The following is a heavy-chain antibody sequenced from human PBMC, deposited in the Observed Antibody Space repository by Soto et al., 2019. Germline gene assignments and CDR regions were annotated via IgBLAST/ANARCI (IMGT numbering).Heavy chain of an antibody. V-gene: IGHV1-18*01. CDR1: GYTFTSYG. CDR2: ISAYNGNT. CDR3: ASFTSVDTAIE. J-gene: IGHJ4*02. D-gene: IGHD5-18*01. Sequence: ASVKVSCKASGYTFTSYGISWVRQAPGQGLEWMGWISAYNGNTNYAQKFQGRVTMTRDTSISTAYMELSRLRSDDTAVYYCASFTSVDTAIEWGQGTLVTVSS.